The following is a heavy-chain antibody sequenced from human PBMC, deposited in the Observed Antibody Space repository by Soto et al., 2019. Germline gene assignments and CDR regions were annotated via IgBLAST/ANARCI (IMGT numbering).Heavy chain of an antibody. D-gene: IGHD4-17*01. CDR3: ARDDWTTVSHFDY. CDR2: IWYDGSNK. J-gene: IGHJ4*02. CDR1: GFTFSSYG. V-gene: IGHV3-33*01. Sequence: GGSLRLSCAASGFTFSSYGMHWVRQAPGKGLEWVAVIWYDGSNKYYADSVKGRFTISRDNSKNTLYLQMNSLRAEDTAVYYCARDDWTTVSHFDYWGQGTLVTVSS.